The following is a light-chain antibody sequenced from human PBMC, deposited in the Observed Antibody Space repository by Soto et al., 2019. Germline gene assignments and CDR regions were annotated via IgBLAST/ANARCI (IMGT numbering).Light chain of an antibody. CDR1: SSDVGGYNY. J-gene: IGLJ2*01. CDR3: SSYTGSNTQV. V-gene: IGLV2-14*01. Sequence: QSALTQHASVSGSPGQSIAISCTGTSSDVGGYNYVSWYQQHPGKAPKVMIYDVSNRPSGVSNRFSGSKSGNTASLTISGLQAEDEADYYCSSYTGSNTQVFGGGTKLTVL. CDR2: DVS.